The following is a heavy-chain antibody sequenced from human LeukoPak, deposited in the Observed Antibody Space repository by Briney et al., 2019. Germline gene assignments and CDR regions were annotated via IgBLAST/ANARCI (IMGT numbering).Heavy chain of an antibody. J-gene: IGHJ6*02. D-gene: IGHD3-10*01. CDR2: ISYDGSNK. V-gene: IGHV3-30*18. CDR1: GFTFSSYG. Sequence: PGRSLRLSCAASGFTFSSYGMPWVRQAPGKGLERVAVISYDGSNKYYADSVKGRFTISRDNSKNTLYLQMNSLRAEDTAVYYCAKSPGPYYYYGMDVWGQGTTVTVSS. CDR3: AKSPGPYYYYGMDV.